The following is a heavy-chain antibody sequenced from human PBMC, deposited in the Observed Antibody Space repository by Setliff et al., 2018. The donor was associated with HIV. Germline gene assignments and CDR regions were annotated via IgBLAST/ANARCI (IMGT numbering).Heavy chain of an antibody. CDR3: ARDDDATSHYSRFDY. V-gene: IGHV3-33*01. CDR2: TWSDGNKR. CDR1: GFTFSDYG. D-gene: IGHD1-26*01. Sequence: GGSLRLSCAASGFTFSDYGMHWVRQAPGKGLEWVAVTWSDGNKRYYADSVKGRFTISRDNSKNTVYLQMDSLRAEDTAVYYCARDDDATSHYSRFDYWGQGTPVTVSS. J-gene: IGHJ4*02.